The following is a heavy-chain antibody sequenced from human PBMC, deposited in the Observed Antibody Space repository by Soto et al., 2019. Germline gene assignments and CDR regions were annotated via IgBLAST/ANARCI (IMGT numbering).Heavy chain of an antibody. CDR2: ITGSGAAT. V-gene: IGHV3-23*01. D-gene: IGHD3-3*01. CDR1: GFTFSSRA. CDR3: AKDLITVSPDTFDL. Sequence: GGSLRLSCAPSGFTFSSRAMSWVRQAPGKGLEWVSSITGSGAATYYADSAKGRFTISRDNSKNTLFLQMNSLRAEDTAVYYCAKDLITVSPDTFDLWGGGILVTVSA. J-gene: IGHJ2*01.